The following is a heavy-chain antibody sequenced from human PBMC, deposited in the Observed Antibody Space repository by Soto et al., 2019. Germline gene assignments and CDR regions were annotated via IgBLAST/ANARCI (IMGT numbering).Heavy chain of an antibody. V-gene: IGHV4-59*01. Sequence: QVQLQESGPGLVKPSETLSLTCTVSGGSISSYYWSWIRQPPGKGLEWIGYIYYSGSTNYNPSLKSRVTISVDTSKNQFSLKLSSVTAADTAVYYCAGATVAGDYWGQGTLVTVSS. CDR3: AGATVAGDY. CDR1: GGSISSYY. D-gene: IGHD6-19*01. CDR2: IYYSGST. J-gene: IGHJ4*02.